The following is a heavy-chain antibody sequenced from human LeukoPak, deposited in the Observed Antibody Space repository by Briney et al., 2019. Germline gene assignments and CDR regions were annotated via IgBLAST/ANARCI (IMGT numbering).Heavy chain of an antibody. CDR2: IYYSGTT. J-gene: IGHJ4*02. V-gene: IGHV4-39*02. Sequence: SETLSLTCTVSGGSINSSSRNSYYWGWIRQPPGKGLEWVGGIYYSGTTYYSPSLKSRVTMSVDMSKNQFSLRLSSVTAADTAVYYCARDQGELGMDYWGQGTLVIVSS. CDR3: ARDQGELGMDY. D-gene: IGHD7-27*01. CDR1: GGSINSSSRNSYY.